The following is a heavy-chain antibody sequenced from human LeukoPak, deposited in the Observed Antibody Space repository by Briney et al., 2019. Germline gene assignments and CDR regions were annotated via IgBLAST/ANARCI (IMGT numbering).Heavy chain of an antibody. V-gene: IGHV3-30*02. D-gene: IGHD6-19*01. CDR1: GFIFSKYA. J-gene: IGHJ6*03. Sequence: GGSLRLSCAASGFIFSKYAMHWVRQAPGKGLEWLTFIHSNGNTKYYGDSVRGRFSVSRDNSKNTLYLQMNSLRAEDTAVYYCAKGGVTWLVHIYYMDVWGKGTTVTVSS. CDR2: IHSNGNTK. CDR3: AKGGVTWLVHIYYMDV.